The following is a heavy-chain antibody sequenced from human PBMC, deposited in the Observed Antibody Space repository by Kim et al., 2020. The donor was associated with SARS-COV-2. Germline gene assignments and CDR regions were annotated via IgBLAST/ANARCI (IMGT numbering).Heavy chain of an antibody. J-gene: IGHJ6*02. Sequence: GGSLRLSCAASGFTFSSYWMSWVRQAPGKGLEWVANIKQDGSEKYYVDSVKGRFTISRDNAKNSLYLQMNSLRAEDTAVYYCARDFHSPNAGGMDVWGQGTTVTVSS. CDR3: ARDFHSPNAGGMDV. CDR2: IKQDGSEK. CDR1: GFTFSSYW. V-gene: IGHV3-7*03.